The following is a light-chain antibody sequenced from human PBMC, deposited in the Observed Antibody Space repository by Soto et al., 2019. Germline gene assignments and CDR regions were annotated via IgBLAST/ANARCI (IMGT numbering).Light chain of an antibody. J-gene: IGKJ2*01. Sequence: EIVLTQSPATLSLSPGERATLSCRASQSVSDNLAWYQQRPGQAPRLLIYDASSRATGIPARFSGSGSGTDFTLTISSLEPEDFAVYYCQQRGNWPYTFGQGTKVDIK. V-gene: IGKV3-11*01. CDR1: QSVSDN. CDR2: DAS. CDR3: QQRGNWPYT.